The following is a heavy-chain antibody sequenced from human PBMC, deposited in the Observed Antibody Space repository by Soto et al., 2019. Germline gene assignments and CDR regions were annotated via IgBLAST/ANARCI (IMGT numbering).Heavy chain of an antibody. CDR3: IRGGSPYYCDY. V-gene: IGHV3-73*01. Sequence: EVQLVESGGGLVQPGGSLKLSCAASGFIFSGSAVHWVRQASGKGLEWVGRILSKAGNYATAYPASMKGRFTISRDDSENTAFLQMNSLKTEDTAVYYCIRGGSPYYCDYWGQGTLVAVSS. J-gene: IGHJ4*02. CDR2: ILSKAGNYAT. CDR1: GFIFSGSA.